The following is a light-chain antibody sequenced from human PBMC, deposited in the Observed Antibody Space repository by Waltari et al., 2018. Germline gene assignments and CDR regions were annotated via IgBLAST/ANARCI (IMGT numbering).Light chain of an antibody. CDR2: DAS. Sequence: EIVLTQSPAILSLSPGDRATLSCRASESVGDSLAWYQQKPGQSPRLLIYDASHRATGIPARFSASGTGTDFTLAISSLEPEDFAVYVCQQRHTWPRTFGQGAKVEIK. CDR1: ESVGDS. J-gene: IGKJ1*01. V-gene: IGKV3-11*01. CDR3: QQRHTWPRT.